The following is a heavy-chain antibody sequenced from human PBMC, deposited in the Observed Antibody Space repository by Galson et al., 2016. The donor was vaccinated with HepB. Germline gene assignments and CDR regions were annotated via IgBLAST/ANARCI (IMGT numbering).Heavy chain of an antibody. Sequence: SLRLSCAASGFTFKDYAMHWVRQAPGKGLEWVSGIGWNTATVQYALSARGRFTISRDNAKQSLYLEMNDLRTEDTALYYFVRGVRTGRQPQGWGWNLDLWGRGSPVTVSS. CDR2: IGWNTATV. J-gene: IGHJ2*01. CDR3: VRGVRTGRQPQGWGWNLDL. V-gene: IGHV3-9*01. D-gene: IGHD2-8*02. CDR1: GFTFKDYA.